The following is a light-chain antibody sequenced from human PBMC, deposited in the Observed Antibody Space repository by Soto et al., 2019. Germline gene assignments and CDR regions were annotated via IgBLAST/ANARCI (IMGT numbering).Light chain of an antibody. V-gene: IGKV1-5*03. CDR3: QQYKSYSPCT. Sequence: DIQMTQSPSTLFASVGDRVTITCRASQSISSWLAWYQQKPGKAPKLLIYKASSLESGVPSRFSGSGSGTEFTLAISVLQPDDFANYYCQQYKSYSPCTFGQGTKLETK. CDR2: KAS. J-gene: IGKJ2*02. CDR1: QSISSW.